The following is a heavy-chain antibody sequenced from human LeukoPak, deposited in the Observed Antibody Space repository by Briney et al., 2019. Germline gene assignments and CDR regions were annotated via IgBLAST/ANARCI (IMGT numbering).Heavy chain of an antibody. CDR3: ARVWCSSTNCLNGWFDP. D-gene: IGHD2-2*01. J-gene: IGHJ5*02. V-gene: IGHV1-8*02. Sequence: AASVKVSCKASRYTFTTYDINWVRQAAGQGLEWMGWMNPNSGNTGYAQKFQGRVTMTRNTSISTAYMELSSLRSEDTAVYYCARVWCSSTNCLNGWFDPWGQGTLVTGSS. CDR1: RYTFTTYD. CDR2: MNPNSGNT.